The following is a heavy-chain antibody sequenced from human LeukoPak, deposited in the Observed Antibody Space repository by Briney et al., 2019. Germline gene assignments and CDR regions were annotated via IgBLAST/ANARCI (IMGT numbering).Heavy chain of an antibody. J-gene: IGHJ4*02. CDR1: GFTFKRYH. D-gene: IGHD6-6*01. Sequence: GGSLRLSCAASGFTFKRYHMSWVRQAPGKGLDWVSSIDGGGTNTYYADSVKGRFTISRDNAKNSLYLQMNSLRAEDTAVYYCARDFRIAAPGTDYWGQGTLVTVSS. CDR2: IDGGGTNT. V-gene: IGHV3-21*01. CDR3: ARDFRIAAPGTDY.